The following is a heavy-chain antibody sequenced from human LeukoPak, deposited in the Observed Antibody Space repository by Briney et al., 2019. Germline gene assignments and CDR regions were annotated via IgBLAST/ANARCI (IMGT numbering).Heavy chain of an antibody. CDR1: GGSIRSYF. D-gene: IGHD1-1*01. J-gene: IGHJ4*02. CDR2: IYDSGST. V-gene: IGHV4-59*08. CDR3: ARHLEAGTYDY. Sequence: SETLSLTCAVSGGSIRSYFWSWIRQPPGKGLQWIGYIYDSGSTNYNPSLKSRVTISVDTSKNQFSLKLSSATAADTAVYYCARHLEAGTYDYWGQGTLVTVSS.